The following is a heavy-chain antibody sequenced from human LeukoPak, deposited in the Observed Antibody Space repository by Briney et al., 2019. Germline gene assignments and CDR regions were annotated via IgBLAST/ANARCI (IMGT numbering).Heavy chain of an antibody. V-gene: IGHV3-53*01. Sequence: GGSLRLSCAASGFTFSSYGMHWVRQAPGKGLEWVSVIYSGGSTYYADSVKGRFTISRDNSKNTLYLQMNSLRAEDTAVYYCARAAARRFLDYWGQGTLVTVSS. CDR2: IYSGGST. CDR3: ARAAARRFLDY. D-gene: IGHD6-6*01. CDR1: GFTFSSYG. J-gene: IGHJ4*02.